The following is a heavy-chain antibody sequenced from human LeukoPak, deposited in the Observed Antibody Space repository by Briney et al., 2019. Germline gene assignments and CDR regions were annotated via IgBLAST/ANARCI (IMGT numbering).Heavy chain of an antibody. CDR1: GYTFTGYY. CDR3: ARGAARYDWFDP. Sequence: ASVKVSCKASGYTFTGYYMHWVRQAPGQGLEWMGWINPNSGGTNYAQKFQGRVTMTRDTSISTAYMELSSLRSEDTAVYYCARGAARYDWFDPWGQGTLVTVSS. V-gene: IGHV1-2*02. J-gene: IGHJ5*02. CDR2: INPNSGGT. D-gene: IGHD5-12*01.